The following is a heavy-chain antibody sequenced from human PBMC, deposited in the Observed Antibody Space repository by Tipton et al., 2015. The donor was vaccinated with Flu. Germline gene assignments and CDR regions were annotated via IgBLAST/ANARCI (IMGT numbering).Heavy chain of an antibody. V-gene: IGHV3-7*01. D-gene: IGHD3-22*01. Sequence: QLVQSGGGLVQPGGSLRLSCAASGFTFSTFWMSWVRQARGKGLEWVANINQDGSEKYYVDSVKGRFTISRDNGKNSLYLQMNSLRAEDTAVYYCAREEGHYYDSSGFFDYWGQGTLVTVSS. CDR1: GFTFSTFW. J-gene: IGHJ4*02. CDR3: AREEGHYYDSSGFFDY. CDR2: INQDGSEK.